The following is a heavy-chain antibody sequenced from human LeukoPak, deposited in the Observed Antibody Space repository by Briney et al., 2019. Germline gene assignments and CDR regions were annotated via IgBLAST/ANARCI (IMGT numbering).Heavy chain of an antibody. CDR3: AKSIVGATMWHALDI. J-gene: IGHJ3*02. CDR1: RFTFSNYG. Sequence: GGSLRLSCAASRFTFSNYGMHWVRQAPGKGLEWVAFIRYDGNDKYFADSVKGRFTISRDNSKSTLYLQMNSLRAEDTAVYYCAKSIVGATMWHALDIWGQGTMVIVSS. V-gene: IGHV3-30*02. D-gene: IGHD1-26*01. CDR2: IRYDGNDK.